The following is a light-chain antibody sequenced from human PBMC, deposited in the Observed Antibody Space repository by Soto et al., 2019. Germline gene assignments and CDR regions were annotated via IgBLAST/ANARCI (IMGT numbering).Light chain of an antibody. CDR1: SSDVGSYNL. CDR2: EGS. J-gene: IGLJ3*02. Sequence: QSALTQPASVSGSPGQSITISCTGTSSDVGSYNLVSWYQHHPGKAPKLIIYEGSKRPSGISNRFSGSKSGNTASLTISGLQAEDEADFHCCSYADNHILLFGGGTQRPS. V-gene: IGLV2-23*01. CDR3: CSYADNHILL.